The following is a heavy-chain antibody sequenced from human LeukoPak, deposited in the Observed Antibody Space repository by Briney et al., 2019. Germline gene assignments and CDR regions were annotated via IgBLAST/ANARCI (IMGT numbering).Heavy chain of an antibody. Sequence: PSETLSLTCAVSDGSISSYYWNWIRQPPGKGLEWIGNIYNSGSAAYNPSLKSRVTISVNLSTKHISLGLSSVSPLDTALYYRLREKVPYWYFDLWGRGTLVTVSS. CDR3: LREKVPYWYFDL. CDR1: DGSISSYY. V-gene: IGHV4-59*01. J-gene: IGHJ2*01. CDR2: IYNSGSA.